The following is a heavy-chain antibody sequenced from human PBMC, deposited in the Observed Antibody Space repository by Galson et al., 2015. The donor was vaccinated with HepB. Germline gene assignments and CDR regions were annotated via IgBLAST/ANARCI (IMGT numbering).Heavy chain of an antibody. CDR1: GFAFSSYS. D-gene: IGHD3-10*01. J-gene: IGHJ4*02. V-gene: IGHV3-21*01. CDR3: ARVHYGSGAFDY. Sequence: SLRLSCADSGFAFSSYSMNWVRQAPGKGLEWVSSISSSSSYIYYADSVKGRFTISRDNAKNSLYLQMNSLRAEDTAVYYCARVHYGSGAFDYWGQGTLVTVSS. CDR2: ISSSSSYI.